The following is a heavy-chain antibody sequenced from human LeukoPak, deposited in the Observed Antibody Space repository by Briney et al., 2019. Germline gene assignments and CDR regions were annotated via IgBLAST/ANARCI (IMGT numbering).Heavy chain of an antibody. J-gene: IGHJ3*02. Sequence: PGGSLRLSCAASGFTFDDYATHWVRQAPGKGLEWVSGINWNSGSIGYADSVRGRFTISRDNAKNSLDLQMNSLRAEDTALYYCAKSRGGGYNPRGDAFEIWGQGTMVTVSS. CDR3: AKSRGGGYNPRGDAFEI. CDR2: INWNSGSI. V-gene: IGHV3-9*01. D-gene: IGHD5-24*01. CDR1: GFTFDDYA.